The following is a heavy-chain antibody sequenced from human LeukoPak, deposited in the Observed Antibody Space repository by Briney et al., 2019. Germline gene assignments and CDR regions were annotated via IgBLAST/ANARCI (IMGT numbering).Heavy chain of an antibody. J-gene: IGHJ4*02. D-gene: IGHD3-10*01. CDR2: INPNSGGT. Sequence: AASVKVSCKASGYTFTAYYMHWVRHAPGQGLEGMGWINPNSGGTNSSQKLTRDTSISTAYMELGSLRSDDTAIYYCARAYGSGSSYHPDYWGQGTLVTVSS. CDR3: ARAYGSGSSYHPDY. V-gene: IGHV1-2*02. CDR1: GYTFTAYY.